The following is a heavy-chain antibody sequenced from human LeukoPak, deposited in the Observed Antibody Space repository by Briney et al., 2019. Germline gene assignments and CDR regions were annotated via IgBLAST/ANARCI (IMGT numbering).Heavy chain of an antibody. V-gene: IGHV3-21*01. Sequence: GGSLRLSCAASGFTFSSYSMNWVRQAPVKGLEWVSSISSSSSYIYYADSVKGRFTISRDNAKNSLYLQMNSLRAEDTAVYYCARVGSGWYDYWGQGTLVTVSS. CDR1: GFTFSSYS. J-gene: IGHJ4*02. D-gene: IGHD6-19*01. CDR2: ISSSSSYI. CDR3: ARVGSGWYDY.